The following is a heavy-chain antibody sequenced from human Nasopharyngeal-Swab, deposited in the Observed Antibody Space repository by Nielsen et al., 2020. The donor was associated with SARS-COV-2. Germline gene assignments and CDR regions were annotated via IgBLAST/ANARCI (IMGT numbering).Heavy chain of an antibody. J-gene: IGHJ4*02. D-gene: IGHD4-23*01. Sequence: GGSLRLSCAASGFSFSTFWMHWVRQVPGEGLVWVSRINTDGRRTNYAESVKGRFTISRDNVKNMLYLQMNNLRPEDTAVYYCARDLGGFGGYWGRGTLATVSS. CDR3: ARDLGGFGGY. CDR1: GFSFSTFW. V-gene: IGHV3-74*01. CDR2: INTDGRRT.